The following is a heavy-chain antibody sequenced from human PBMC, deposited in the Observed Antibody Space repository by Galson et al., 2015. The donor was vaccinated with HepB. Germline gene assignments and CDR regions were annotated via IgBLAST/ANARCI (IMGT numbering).Heavy chain of an antibody. Sequence: SLRLSCAASGFTVSSNYMSWVRQAPGKGLEWVSVIYSGGSTYYADSVKGRFTIYRDKSKNTLYLQMNSLRAEDTAVYYCARAILSLRIAVAGPVDCMDVWSQGTTFTVSS. J-gene: IGHJ6*02. V-gene: IGHV3-66*01. CDR2: IYSGGST. D-gene: IGHD6-19*01. CDR1: GFTVSSNY. CDR3: ARAILSLRIAVAGPVDCMDV.